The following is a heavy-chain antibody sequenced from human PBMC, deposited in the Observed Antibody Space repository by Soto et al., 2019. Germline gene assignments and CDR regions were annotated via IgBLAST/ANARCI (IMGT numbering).Heavy chain of an antibody. CDR1: GFTFSSYA. CDR2: ISSNGGST. D-gene: IGHD3-22*01. CDR3: VKDLLSIQVVVTPDY. Sequence: GGSLRLSCSSSGFTFSSYAMHLVRQAPGKGLEYVSAISSNGGSTYYADSVKGRFTISRDNSKNTLYLQMSSLRAEDTAVYYCVKDLLSIQVVVTPDYWGQGTLVTVSX. V-gene: IGHV3-64D*08. J-gene: IGHJ4*02.